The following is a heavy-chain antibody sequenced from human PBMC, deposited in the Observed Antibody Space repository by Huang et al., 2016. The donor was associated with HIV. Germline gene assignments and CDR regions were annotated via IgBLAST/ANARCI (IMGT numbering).Heavy chain of an antibody. V-gene: IGHV3-7*01. J-gene: IGHJ4*02. CDR1: GSTFIGVW. D-gene: IGHD3-10*01. Sequence: VELVESRGGWVKVGKYIRLSCTASGSTFIGVWMSWVRQAPGKGRELLAKINPNCSGPSEADAVKGRFTISRDNSYNLVYLQMNNLRVEDTAEYYCARTAVDYRGSGTHFAPLFYVDVWGRGALVVVSS. CDR2: INPNCSGP. CDR3: ARTAVDYRGSGTHFAPLFYVDV.